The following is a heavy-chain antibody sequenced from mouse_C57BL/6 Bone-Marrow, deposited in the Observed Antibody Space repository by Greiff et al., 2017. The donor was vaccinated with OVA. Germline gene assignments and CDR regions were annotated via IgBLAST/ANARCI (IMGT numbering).Heavy chain of an antibody. CDR2: IWSGGST. CDR3: ARKIRQDAMDY. D-gene: IGHD2-12*01. Sequence: VKLMESGPGLVQPSQSLSITCTVSGFSLTSYGVHWVRQSPGKGLEWLGVIWSGGSTDYNAAFISRLSISKDNSKSQVFFKMNSLHANDTAIYYCARKIRQDAMDYWGQGTSVTVSS. J-gene: IGHJ4*01. CDR1: GFSLTSYG. V-gene: IGHV2-2*02.